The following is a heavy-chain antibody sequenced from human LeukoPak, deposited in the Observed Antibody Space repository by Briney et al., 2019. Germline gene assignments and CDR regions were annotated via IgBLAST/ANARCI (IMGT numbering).Heavy chain of an antibody. CDR2: INPNSGGT. CDR3: ARSDSSGYYSYYFDY. J-gene: IGHJ4*02. CDR1: GYTFTGYY. Sequence: ASVKVSCKASGYTFTGYYMHWVRQAPGQGLEWMGWINPNSGGTNYAQKFQGRVTMTRDTSISTAYMELSRLRSDDTAVYYCARSDSSGYYSYYFDYWGQGTLVTVSS. V-gene: IGHV1-2*02. D-gene: IGHD3-22*01.